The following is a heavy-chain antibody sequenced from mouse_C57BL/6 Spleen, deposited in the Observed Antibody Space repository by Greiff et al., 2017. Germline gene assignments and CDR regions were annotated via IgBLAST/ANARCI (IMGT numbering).Heavy chain of an antibody. Sequence: VQLQQPGAELVRPGSSVKLSCKASGYTFTSYWMAWVKQRPGQGLEWIGNIYPSDSETHYNQKFKDKATLTVDKSSSTAYMQLSSLTSEDSAVYYCARGGKLGSFDYWGQGTTLTVSS. CDR3: ARGGKLGSFDY. V-gene: IGHV1-61*01. J-gene: IGHJ2*01. D-gene: IGHD4-1*01. CDR1: GYTFTSYW. CDR2: IYPSDSET.